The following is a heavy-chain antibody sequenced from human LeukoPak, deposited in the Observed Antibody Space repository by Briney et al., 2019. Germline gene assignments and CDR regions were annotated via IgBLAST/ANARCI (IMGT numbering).Heavy chain of an antibody. J-gene: IGHJ5*02. D-gene: IGHD3-10*01. V-gene: IGHV1-8*03. CDR1: GYTFTKYD. CDR2: INPNSGNT. Sequence: ASVKVSCKASGYTFTKYDINWVRQATGQGLEWMGWINPNSGNTDYAQKFQGRVTITRNTSISTAYMELSSLRSEDTAVYYCARSYGSWFDPWGQGTLVTVSS. CDR3: ARSYGSWFDP.